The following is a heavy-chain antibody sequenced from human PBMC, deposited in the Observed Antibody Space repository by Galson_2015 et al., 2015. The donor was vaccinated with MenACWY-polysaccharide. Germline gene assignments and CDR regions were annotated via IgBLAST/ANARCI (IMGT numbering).Heavy chain of an antibody. CDR3: ARAGYKASDY. CDR2: MNPNSGNI. J-gene: IGHJ4*02. CDR1: GYTFTSYE. D-gene: IGHD5-18*01. V-gene: IGHV1-8*01. Sequence: SVKVSCKASGYTFTSYEINWVRQAPGQGLEWMGWMNPNSGNIGYAQKFLGKFIMTRDTSIGTAYMELNDLRPEHTAVYYCARAGYKASDYWGQGTLVTVSS.